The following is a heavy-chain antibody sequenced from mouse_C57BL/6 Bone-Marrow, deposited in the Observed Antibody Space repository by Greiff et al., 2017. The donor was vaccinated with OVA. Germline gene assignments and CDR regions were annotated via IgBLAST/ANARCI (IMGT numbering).Heavy chain of an antibody. V-gene: IGHV1-64*01. Sequence: QVQLQQPGAELVKPGASVKLSCKASGYTFTSYWMHWVKQRPGQGLEWIGMIHPNSGSTNYNEKFKSKATLTVDQSSSTAYMQLSSLTSEDSAVYYCARSGSSRYWYFDVWGTGTTVTVSS. CDR2: IHPNSGST. CDR1: GYTFTSYW. CDR3: ARSGSSRYWYFDV. D-gene: IGHD1-1*01. J-gene: IGHJ1*03.